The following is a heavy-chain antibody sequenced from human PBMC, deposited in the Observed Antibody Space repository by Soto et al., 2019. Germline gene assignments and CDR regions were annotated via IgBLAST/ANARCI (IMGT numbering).Heavy chain of an antibody. CDR1: GYTFRNHG. V-gene: IGHV3-74*01. Sequence: GGSLRLSCAVAGYTFRNHGMHWVRQAPGKGLEWVSRMNSDGSIINYKDSVKGRFTVSRDNAKNTLYLQMNSLRVEDTAVYYCATAEVDYWGPGTLVTISS. CDR3: ATAEVDY. CDR2: MNSDGSII. J-gene: IGHJ4*01.